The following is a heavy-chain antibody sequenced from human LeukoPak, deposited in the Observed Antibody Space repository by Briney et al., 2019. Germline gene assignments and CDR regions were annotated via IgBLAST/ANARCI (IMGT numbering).Heavy chain of an antibody. CDR3: ARHFGT. CDR2: MHHSGRT. Sequence: SETLSLTCAISGASISSTNWWIWVRQPPGKGLEWIGEMHHSGRTNYNPSLKSRVTISVDTSKNQFSLKLRSVTAADTAVYYCARHFGTWGQGTLVTVSS. D-gene: IGHD3/OR15-3a*01. CDR1: GASISSTNW. V-gene: IGHV4-4*02. J-gene: IGHJ4*02.